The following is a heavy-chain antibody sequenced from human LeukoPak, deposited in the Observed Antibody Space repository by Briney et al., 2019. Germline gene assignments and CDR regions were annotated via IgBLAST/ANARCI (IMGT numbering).Heavy chain of an antibody. CDR3: ARGAVAAREDYYYYYMDV. V-gene: IGHV6-1*01. CDR2: TYYRSKWYN. Sequence: SQTPSLTCAISGDSVSSNSAAWNWIRQSPSRGLEWLGRTYYRSKWYNDYAVSVKSRITINPDTSKNQFSLQLNSVTPEDTAVYYCARGAVAAREDYYYYYMDVWGKGTTVTVSS. J-gene: IGHJ6*03. D-gene: IGHD6-6*01. CDR1: GDSVSSNSAA.